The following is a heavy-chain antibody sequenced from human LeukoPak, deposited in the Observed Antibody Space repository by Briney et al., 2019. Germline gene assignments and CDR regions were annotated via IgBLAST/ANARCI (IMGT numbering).Heavy chain of an antibody. CDR1: GYTLTELS. V-gene: IGHV1-24*01. D-gene: IGHD1-26*01. Sequence: ASVKVSCKVSGYTLTELSMHWVRQAPGKGLEWMGGFDPEDGETIYAQKFQGRVTMTEDTSTDTAYMELSSLRSEDTAVYYCVTDFSLVGATTFAFDIWGQGTMVTVSS. CDR2: FDPEDGET. J-gene: IGHJ3*02. CDR3: VTDFSLVGATTFAFDI.